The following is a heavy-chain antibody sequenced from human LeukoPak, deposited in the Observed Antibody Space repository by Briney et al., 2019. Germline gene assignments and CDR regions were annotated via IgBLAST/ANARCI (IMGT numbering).Heavy chain of an antibody. CDR1: GFTFSSYA. J-gene: IGHJ6*03. Sequence: PGGSLRLSCAASGFTFSSYAMNWVRQAPGKGLVWVSSISSSSSYIYYADSVKGRFTISRDNAKNSLYLQMNSLRAEDTAVYYCARDTDCSGGSCYSSNDYYYYYMDVWGKGTTVTVSS. D-gene: IGHD2-15*01. CDR3: ARDTDCSGGSCYSSNDYYYYYMDV. CDR2: ISSSSSYI. V-gene: IGHV3-21*01.